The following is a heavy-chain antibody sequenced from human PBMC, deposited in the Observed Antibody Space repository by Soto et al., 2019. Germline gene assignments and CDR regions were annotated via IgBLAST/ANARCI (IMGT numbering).Heavy chain of an antibody. CDR1: GFTFSSYA. J-gene: IGHJ4*02. CDR3: ARLSF. Sequence: QVQLVESGGGVVQPGRSLRLSCAASGFTFSSYAMHWVRQAPGKGLEWVAVISYDGSNKYCADSVKGRFTISRDNSKNTLYLQMNSPRAEDTAVYYCARLSFWGQGTLVTVSS. CDR2: ISYDGSNK. V-gene: IGHV3-30-3*01.